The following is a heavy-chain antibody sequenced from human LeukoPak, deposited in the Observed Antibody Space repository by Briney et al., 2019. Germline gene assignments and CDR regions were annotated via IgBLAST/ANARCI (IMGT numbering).Heavy chain of an antibody. Sequence: GGSLRLSCAASGFTFSSYGMHWVRQAPGKGLEWVAVISYDGSNKYYADSVKGRFTISRDNSKNTLYLQVNSLRAEDTAVYYCANTVSNYGGAFDIWGQGTMVTVSS. CDR3: ANTVSNYGGAFDI. CDR2: ISYDGSNK. CDR1: GFTFSSYG. J-gene: IGHJ3*02. D-gene: IGHD4-23*01. V-gene: IGHV3-30*18.